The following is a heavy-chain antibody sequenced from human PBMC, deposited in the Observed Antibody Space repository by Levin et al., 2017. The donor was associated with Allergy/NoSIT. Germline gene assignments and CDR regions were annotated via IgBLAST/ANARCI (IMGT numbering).Heavy chain of an antibody. CDR3: AKRGYSGSFFDY. V-gene: IGHV3-23*01. CDR2: ISGSGGST. Sequence: SCAASGFTFSSYAMSWVRQAPGKGLEWVSAISGSGGSTYYADSVKGRFTISRDNSKNTLYLQMNSLRAEDTAVYYCAKRGYSGSFFDYWGQGTLVTVSS. CDR1: GFTFSSYA. D-gene: IGHD1-26*01. J-gene: IGHJ4*02.